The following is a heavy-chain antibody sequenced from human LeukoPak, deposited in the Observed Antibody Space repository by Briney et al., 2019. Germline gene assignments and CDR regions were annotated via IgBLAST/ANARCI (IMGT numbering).Heavy chain of an antibody. D-gene: IGHD6-13*01. J-gene: IGHJ4*02. Sequence: ASVKVSCKASGYPFTSYDINWVRQATGQGLEWMGWMNPNSGNTGYAQKFQGRVTMTRNTSISTAYMELSSLRSEDTAVYYCARAGPYSSSPLGLGYWGQGTLVTVSS. CDR3: ARAGPYSSSPLGLGY. CDR2: MNPNSGNT. V-gene: IGHV1-8*01. CDR1: GYPFTSYD.